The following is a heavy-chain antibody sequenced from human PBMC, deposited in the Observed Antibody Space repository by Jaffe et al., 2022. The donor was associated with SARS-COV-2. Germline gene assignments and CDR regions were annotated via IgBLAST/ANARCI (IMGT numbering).Heavy chain of an antibody. J-gene: IGHJ6*02. V-gene: IGHV3-66*02. CDR1: GFTVSSNY. D-gene: IGHD6-13*01. CDR2: IYSGGST. Sequence: EVQLVESGGGLVQPGGSLRLSCAASGFTVSSNYMSWVRQAPGKGLEWVSVIYSGGSTYYADSVKGRFTISRDNSKNTLYLQMNSLRAEDTAVYYCAREYSSSWDYYGMDVWGQGTTVTVSS. CDR3: AREYSSSWDYYGMDV.